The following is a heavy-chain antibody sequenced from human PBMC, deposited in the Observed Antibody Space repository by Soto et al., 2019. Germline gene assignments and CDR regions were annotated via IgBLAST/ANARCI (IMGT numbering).Heavy chain of an antibody. D-gene: IGHD3-3*01. Sequence: EVHLVESGGDLVQPGESLRLSCMASGFTFSGFWMAWVRQVPGKGLEWVANLKGDGSKENYVDSVKGRFTISRDNAKNSLYLQMNSLRADDTALYYCARDLNYGLSSVYYDVFDTWGQGTMVTVSS. J-gene: IGHJ3*02. CDR2: LKGDGSKE. CDR3: ARDLNYGLSSVYYDVFDT. V-gene: IGHV3-7*01. CDR1: GFTFSGFW.